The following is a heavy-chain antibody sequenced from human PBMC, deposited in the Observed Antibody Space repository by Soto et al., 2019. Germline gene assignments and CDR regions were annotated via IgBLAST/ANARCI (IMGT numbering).Heavy chain of an antibody. CDR2: IYYSGST. Sequence: PSETLSLTCTVSGGSTSSYYWSWIRQPPGKGLEWIGYIYYSGSTNYNPSLKSRVTISVDTSKNQFSLKLSSVTAADTAVYYCARQDRSVTELDYWGQGTLVTVSS. V-gene: IGHV4-59*08. J-gene: IGHJ4*02. D-gene: IGHD4-17*01. CDR1: GGSTSSYY. CDR3: ARQDRSVTELDY.